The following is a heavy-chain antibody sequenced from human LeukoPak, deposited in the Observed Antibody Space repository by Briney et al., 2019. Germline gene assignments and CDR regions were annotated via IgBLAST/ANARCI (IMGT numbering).Heavy chain of an antibody. V-gene: IGHV4-59*12. Sequence: SETLSLTCTVSGGSISGYYWSWIRQPPGKGLEWIGYIYYIGSANYNPSLKSRVTISVDNSKNQFSLKLSSVTAADTAVYYCARARYGDYDYWGQGTLVTVSS. CDR2: IYYIGSA. CDR3: ARARYGDYDY. D-gene: IGHD4-17*01. CDR1: GGSISGYY. J-gene: IGHJ4*02.